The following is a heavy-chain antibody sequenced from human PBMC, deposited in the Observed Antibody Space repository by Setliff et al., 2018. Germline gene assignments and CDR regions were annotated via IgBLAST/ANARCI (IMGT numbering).Heavy chain of an antibody. CDR2: IYYRGDT. Sequence: SETLSLTCTVSGASLSSGTHYWGWIRQPPGKGLEWIGRIYYRGDTYYNASLKGRLTISVDTAQNQFSLRLTSVTAADTAVYYCARTGTYRYFDYWGRGTLVTVSS. J-gene: IGHJ4*02. CDR1: GASLSSGTHY. D-gene: IGHD1-1*01. CDR3: ARTGTYRYFDY. V-gene: IGHV4-39*01.